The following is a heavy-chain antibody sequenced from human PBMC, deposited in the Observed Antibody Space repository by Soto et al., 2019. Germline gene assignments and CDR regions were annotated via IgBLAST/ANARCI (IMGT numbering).Heavy chain of an antibody. CDR2: ISSSSSYI. V-gene: IGHV3-21*01. D-gene: IGHD1-26*01. CDR1: GFTFSSYS. Sequence: PGGSLRLSCAASGFTFSSYSMNWVRQAPGKGLEWVSSISSSSSYIYYADSVKGRFTISRDNAKNSLYLQMNSLRAEDTAVYYCARDPTGIVGATTYYGMDVWGQGTTVTVSS. CDR3: ARDPTGIVGATTYYGMDV. J-gene: IGHJ6*02.